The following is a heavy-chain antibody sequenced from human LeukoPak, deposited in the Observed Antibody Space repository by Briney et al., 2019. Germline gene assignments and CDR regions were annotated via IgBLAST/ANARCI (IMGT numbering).Heavy chain of an antibody. V-gene: IGHV1-8*01. CDR3: ARGAWTSSFDY. CDR1: GYTFTSYD. J-gene: IGHJ4*02. Sequence: ASVKVSCKASGYTFTSYDVNWVRQATGQGLEWMGWVNPNSGKTAYAQNFQGRVTMTSDTSINTAYMELSSLRSEDTAVYYCARGAWTSSFDYWGQGTLVTVSS. D-gene: IGHD6-6*01. CDR2: VNPNSGKT.